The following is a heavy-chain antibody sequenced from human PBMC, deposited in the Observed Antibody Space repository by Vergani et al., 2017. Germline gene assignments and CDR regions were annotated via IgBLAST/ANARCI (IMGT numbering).Heavy chain of an antibody. J-gene: IGHJ3*02. D-gene: IGHD4-17*01. CDR1: GFTFSSYA. CDR3: VKDLYGDGDAFDI. V-gene: IGHV3-64D*06. Sequence: EVQLVESGGGLVQPGGSLRLSCSASGFTFSSYAMHWVRQAPGKGLEYVSAISSNGGSTYYADSVKGRFTISRDNSKNTLYLQMSNLRAEDTAVYYCVKDLYGDGDAFDIWGQGTMVTVSS. CDR2: ISSNGGST.